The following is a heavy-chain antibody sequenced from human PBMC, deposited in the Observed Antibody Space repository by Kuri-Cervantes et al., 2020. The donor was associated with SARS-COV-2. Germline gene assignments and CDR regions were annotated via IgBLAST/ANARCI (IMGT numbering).Heavy chain of an antibody. V-gene: IGHV1-46*01. CDR2: INPSGGST. D-gene: IGHD2-15*01. CDR3: ARKSRCSGGCNYGMDV. Sequence: ASVKVSCKASGYTFTSYYMHWVRQAPGQGLEWMGKINPSGGSTSYAQKFQGRVTMTRDTSTSTVYMELSSLRSEDTAVYYCARKSRCSGGCNYGMDVWGQGTTVTVSS. CDR1: GYTFTSYY. J-gene: IGHJ6*02.